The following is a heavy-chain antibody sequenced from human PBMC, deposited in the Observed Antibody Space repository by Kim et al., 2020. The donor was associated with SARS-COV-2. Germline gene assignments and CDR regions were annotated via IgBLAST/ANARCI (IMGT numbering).Heavy chain of an antibody. J-gene: IGHJ4*01. V-gene: IGHV3-23*01. CDR3: AKDRGGTSYYEVTGYYF. Sequence: GGSLRLSCAASGFTFSSYAMAWVRQAPGKGPEWVVCISGSDGVTYYADSLEGRFTISRDNSKNTVYLQMDGLGAEDTALYFCAKDRGGTSYYEVTGYYF. CDR2: ISGSDGVT. CDR1: GFTFSSYA. D-gene: IGHD3-16*01.